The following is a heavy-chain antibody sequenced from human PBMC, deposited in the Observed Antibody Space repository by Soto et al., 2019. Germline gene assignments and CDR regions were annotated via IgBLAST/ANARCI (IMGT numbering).Heavy chain of an antibody. V-gene: IGHV3-23*01. D-gene: IGHD3-16*02. CDR1: GFTFSSYA. CDR2: ISGSGGST. Sequence: PGGSLRLSCAASGFTFSSYAMSWVRQAPGKGLEWVSAISGSGGSTYYADSVKGRFTISRDNSKNTLYLQMNSLRAEDTAVYYCAKDPPYDYIWGSYREDFEYWGQGTLVTVSS. J-gene: IGHJ4*02. CDR3: AKDPPYDYIWGSYREDFEY.